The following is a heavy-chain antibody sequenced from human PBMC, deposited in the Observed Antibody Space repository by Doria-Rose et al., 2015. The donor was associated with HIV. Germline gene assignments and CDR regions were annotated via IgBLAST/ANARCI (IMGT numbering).Heavy chain of an antibody. J-gene: IGHJ4*02. CDR2: SFSDDER. D-gene: IGHD6-13*01. V-gene: IGHV2-26*01. CDR3: ARIKSSRWYHKYYFDF. CDR1: GVSLSSPGMG. Sequence: QVTLKESGPVLVKPTETLTLTCTVSGVSLSSPGMGVSRIRQPPGKALEWLANSFSDDERSYKTSLKSRLTISRGNSKSQVVLTMTDMDPVDTATYYCARIKSSRWYHKYYFDFWGQGTLVIVSA.